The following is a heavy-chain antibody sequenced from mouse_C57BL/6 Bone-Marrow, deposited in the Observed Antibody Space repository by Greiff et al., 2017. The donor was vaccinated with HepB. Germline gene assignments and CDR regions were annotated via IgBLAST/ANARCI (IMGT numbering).Heavy chain of an antibody. J-gene: IGHJ3*01. D-gene: IGHD1-1*01. Sequence: QVQLQQSGAELARPGASVKLSCKASGYTFTSYGISWVKQRTGQGLEWIGEIYPRSGNTYYNEKFKGKATLTADKSSSTAYMELRSLTSEYSAVYFCARSPGIYYYGRWFAYWGQGTLVTVSA. CDR2: IYPRSGNT. CDR3: ARSPGIYYYGRWFAY. CDR1: GYTFTSYG. V-gene: IGHV1-81*01.